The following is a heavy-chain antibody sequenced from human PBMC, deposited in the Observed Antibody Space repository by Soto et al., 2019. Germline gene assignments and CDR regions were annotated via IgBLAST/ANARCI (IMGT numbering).Heavy chain of an antibody. V-gene: IGHV1-69*12. CDR3: ANTPYDSSGYYSYYYYYGMDV. Sequence: QVQLVQSGAEVKKPGSSVKVSCKASGGTFSSYAISWVRQAPGQGLEWMGGIIPIFGTANYAQKFQGRVTITADESTSTAYMVLSSLRSEDTAVYYCANTPYDSSGYYSYYYYYGMDVWGQGTTVTVSS. D-gene: IGHD3-22*01. J-gene: IGHJ6*02. CDR1: GGTFSSYA. CDR2: IIPIFGTA.